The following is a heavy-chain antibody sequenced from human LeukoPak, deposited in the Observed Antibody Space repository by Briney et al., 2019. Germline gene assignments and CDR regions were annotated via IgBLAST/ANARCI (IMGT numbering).Heavy chain of an antibody. J-gene: IGHJ3*02. Sequence: ASVKVSCKASGGTFSSYAISWVRQAPGEGLEWMGIINPSGGSTSYAQKFQGRVTMTRDMSTSTVYMELSSLRSEDTAVYYCARKGDDYDSSGNDAFDIWGQGTMVTVSS. D-gene: IGHD3-22*01. CDR2: INPSGGST. V-gene: IGHV1-46*01. CDR3: ARKGDDYDSSGNDAFDI. CDR1: GGTFSSYA.